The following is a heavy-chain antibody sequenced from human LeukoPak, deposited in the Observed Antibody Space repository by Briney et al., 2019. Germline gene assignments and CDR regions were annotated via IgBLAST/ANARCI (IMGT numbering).Heavy chain of an antibody. J-gene: IGHJ5*02. Sequence: ASVKVSCKASGYTFTSYYMLWVRQAPGHGLEWMGVINPSGGSTTYAQQFQGRITMTRDTSTSTVYMELSSLRSEDTAVYYCARDFLDCSSTSCRRPAGWFDPWGQGTLVTVSS. V-gene: IGHV1-46*01. CDR2: INPSGGST. CDR1: GYTFTSYY. CDR3: ARDFLDCSSTSCRRPAGWFDP. D-gene: IGHD2-2*01.